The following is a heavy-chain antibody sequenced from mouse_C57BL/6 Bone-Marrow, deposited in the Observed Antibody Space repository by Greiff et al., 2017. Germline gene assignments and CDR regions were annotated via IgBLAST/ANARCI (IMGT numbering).Heavy chain of an antibody. CDR2: IYPGDGDT. CDR1: GYAFSSSW. Sequence: RVKPGASVKISCKASGYAFSSSWMNWVKQRPGKGLEWIGRIYPGDGDTNYNGKFKGKATLTADKSSSTAYMQLSSLTSEDSAVYFCALFITTVVAPFWGQGTTLTVSS. J-gene: IGHJ2*01. CDR3: ALFITTVVAPF. D-gene: IGHD1-1*01. V-gene: IGHV1-82*01.